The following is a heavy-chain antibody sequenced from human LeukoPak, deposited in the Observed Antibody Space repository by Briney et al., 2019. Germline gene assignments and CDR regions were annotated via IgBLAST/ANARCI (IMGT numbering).Heavy chain of an antibody. D-gene: IGHD4-17*01. J-gene: IGHJ4*02. CDR1: GFTFSSYA. V-gene: IGHV3-23*01. Sequence: GGSLRLSCAASGFTFSSYAMSWVRQAPGKGLEWVSAISGSGGSTYYADSVKGRFTISRDNSKNTLYLQMNSLRAEDTAVYYCAKDNLAGDYAPPGFDYWGQGTLVTVSS. CDR2: ISGSGGST. CDR3: AKDNLAGDYAPPGFDY.